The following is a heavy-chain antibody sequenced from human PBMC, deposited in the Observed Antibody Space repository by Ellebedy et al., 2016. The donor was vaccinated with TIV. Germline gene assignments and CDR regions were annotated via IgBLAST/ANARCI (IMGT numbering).Heavy chain of an antibody. D-gene: IGHD3-3*01. CDR3: ARGEDFRWFDP. Sequence: SETLSLTXAVSGGSISSGYYSWSWIRQPPGKGLEWIGYIYHSGSTYYNPSLKSRVTIRVDTSKNQFSLKLTSVTAADTAVYYCARGEDFRWFDPWGQGTLVTVSS. J-gene: IGHJ5*02. V-gene: IGHV4-30-2*01. CDR1: GGSISSGYYS. CDR2: IYHSGST.